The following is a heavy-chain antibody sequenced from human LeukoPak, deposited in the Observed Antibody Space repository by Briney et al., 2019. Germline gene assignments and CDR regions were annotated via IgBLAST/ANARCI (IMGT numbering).Heavy chain of an antibody. Sequence: SETLSLTCTVSGGSISSGLYYRSWMRQHPGKGLEWIGYIYYSGSTYYNPSLKRRVNISVETSKNQFSLKLSSVTAADTAVYYCARVLTRYYYDSSGYKGPYYFDYWGQGTLVTVSS. V-gene: IGHV4-31*03. CDR3: ARVLTRYYYDSSGYKGPYYFDY. CDR2: IYYSGST. D-gene: IGHD3-22*01. CDR1: GGSISSGLYY. J-gene: IGHJ4*02.